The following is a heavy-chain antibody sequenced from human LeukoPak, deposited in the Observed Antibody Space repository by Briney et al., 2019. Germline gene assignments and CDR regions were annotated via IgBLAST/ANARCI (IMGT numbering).Heavy chain of an antibody. CDR2: IKSRNDGAAI. V-gene: IGHV3-15*01. CDR3: VSRDAYKPRYYMDV. CDR1: GFNFDIAW. J-gene: IGHJ6*03. D-gene: IGHD5-24*01. Sequence: PGGSLRLSCAVSGFNFDIAWMNWVRQAPGEWQEWVGRIKSRNDGAAIVYAAPVRGRFTISIDDSQNTLNLQMNSLNACVIAVYYRVSRDAYKPRYYMDVWRRGTTVTVSS.